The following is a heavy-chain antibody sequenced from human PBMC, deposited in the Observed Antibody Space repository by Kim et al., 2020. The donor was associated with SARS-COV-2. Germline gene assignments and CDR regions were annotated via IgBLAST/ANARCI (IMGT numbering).Heavy chain of an antibody. Sequence: GGSLRLSCAASGFTFSSYGMHWVRQAPGKGLEWVALISYDGSNKYYPDSVKGRFTISRDNSKTTLYLQMNSLRADDTAVYFCARKGSGSSLVDYWGQGTLVTVSS. CDR2: ISYDGSNK. J-gene: IGHJ4*02. D-gene: IGHD3-10*01. CDR1: GFTFSSYG. V-gene: IGHV3-33*05. CDR3: ARKGSGSSLVDY.